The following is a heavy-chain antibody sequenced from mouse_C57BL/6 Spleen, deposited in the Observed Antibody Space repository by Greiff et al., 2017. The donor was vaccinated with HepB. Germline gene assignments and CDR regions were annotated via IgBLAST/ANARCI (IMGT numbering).Heavy chain of an antibody. J-gene: IGHJ3*01. CDR2: IYPSDSET. V-gene: IGHV1-61*01. CDR1: GYTFTSYW. D-gene: IGHD1-1*01. Sequence: QVQLQQPGAELVRPGSSVKLSCKASGYTFTSYWMDWVKQRPGQGLEWIGNIYPSDSETHYNQKFKDKATLTVDKSSSTAYMQLSSLTSEDSAVYYWARKDYGTSWFAYWGQGTLVTVSA. CDR3: ARKDYGTSWFAY.